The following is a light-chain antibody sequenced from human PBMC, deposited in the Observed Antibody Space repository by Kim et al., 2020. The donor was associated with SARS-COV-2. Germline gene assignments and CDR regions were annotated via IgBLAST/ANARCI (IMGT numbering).Light chain of an antibody. V-gene: IGLV3-19*01. J-gene: IGLJ2*01. CDR1: SLTTYY. CDR3: HSRDSSGNHQV. CDR2: AKD. Sequence: SSELTQDPAVSVALGQTVRITCQGDSLTTYYASWYQQKPGQAPVLVFYAKDNRPSGIPDRFSCSSSGNTASLTITETQAEDEADYFCHSRDSSGNHQVFG.